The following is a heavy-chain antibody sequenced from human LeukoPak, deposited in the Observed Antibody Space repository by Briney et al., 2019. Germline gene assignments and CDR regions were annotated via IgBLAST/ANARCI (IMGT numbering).Heavy chain of an antibody. Sequence: PGGSLRLSCAASGFTFSSYGMHWVRQAPGKGLEWVAVISYDGSNKYYADSVKGRFTISRDNSRNTLYLQMNSLRGEDTAVYYCARDLGKMATIPKHGMDVWGQGTTVTVSS. V-gene: IGHV3-30*03. CDR1: GFTFSSYG. J-gene: IGHJ6*02. CDR3: ARDLGKMATIPKHGMDV. CDR2: ISYDGSNK. D-gene: IGHD5-24*01.